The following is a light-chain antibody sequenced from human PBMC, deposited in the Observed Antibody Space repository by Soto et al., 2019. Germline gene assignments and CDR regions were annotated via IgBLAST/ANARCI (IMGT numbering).Light chain of an antibody. CDR3: QQYNSYPYT. CDR1: QSISSW. V-gene: IGKV1-5*03. J-gene: IGKJ2*01. Sequence: DIPMTQSPSTLSASVGDRVTITCRASQSISSWLAWYQQKPGKAPKLLIYKASSLEIGVPSRFSGSGSGTEFTLTISSLQPDDFATYYCQQYNSYPYTFGQGTKLEIK. CDR2: KAS.